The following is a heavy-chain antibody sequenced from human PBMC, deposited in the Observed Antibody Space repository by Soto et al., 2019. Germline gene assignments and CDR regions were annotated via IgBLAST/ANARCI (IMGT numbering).Heavy chain of an antibody. CDR1: GFTFSNAW. V-gene: IGHV3-15*01. CDR2: IKSKTDGGTT. Sequence: GGSLRLSCAASGFTFSNAWMSWVRQAPGKGLEWVGRIKSKTDGGTTDYAAPVKGRFTISRDDSKNTLYLQMNSLKTEDTAVYYCTTASSLWFGEWEYYYCMDVCRQGTTVTVCS. D-gene: IGHD3-10*01. J-gene: IGHJ6*02. CDR3: TTASSLWFGEWEYYYCMDV.